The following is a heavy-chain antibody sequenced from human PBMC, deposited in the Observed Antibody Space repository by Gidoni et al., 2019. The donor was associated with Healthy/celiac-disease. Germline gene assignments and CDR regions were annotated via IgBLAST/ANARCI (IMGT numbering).Heavy chain of an antibody. CDR3: ARNIVVVVAATGAFDI. V-gene: IGHV1-69*06. J-gene: IGHJ3*02. D-gene: IGHD2-15*01. Sequence: QVQLVQSGAEVKKPGSSVKVSCKASGGTFSSYAISWVRQAPGQGLEWMGGIIPIFGTANYAQKFQGRVTITADKSTSTAYMELSSLRSEDTAVYYCARNIVVVVAATGAFDIWGQGTMVTVSS. CDR1: GGTFSSYA. CDR2: IIPIFGTA.